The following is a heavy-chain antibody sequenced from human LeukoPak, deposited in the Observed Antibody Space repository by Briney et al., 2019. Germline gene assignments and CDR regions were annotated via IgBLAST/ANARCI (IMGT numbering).Heavy chain of an antibody. Sequence: PSETLSLTCAVYGGSFSGYHWSWIRQPPGKGLEWIGEINHSGSTNYSPSLKSRVTISVDTSKNQFSLKLSSVTAADTAVYYCARCSSGWYGARYYFDYWGQGTLVTVSS. J-gene: IGHJ4*02. CDR3: ARCSSGWYGARYYFDY. V-gene: IGHV4-34*01. D-gene: IGHD6-19*01. CDR1: GGSFSGYH. CDR2: INHSGST.